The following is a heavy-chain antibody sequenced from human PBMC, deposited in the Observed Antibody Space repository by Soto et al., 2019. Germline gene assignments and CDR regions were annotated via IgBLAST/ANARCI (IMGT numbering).Heavy chain of an antibody. CDR1: GYMFITYG. J-gene: IGHJ4*02. CDR2: INAGYGNT. D-gene: IGHD7-27*01. CDR3: ARDTGDGTFDV. V-gene: IGHV1-3*01. Sequence: ASVKVSCKASGYMFITYGFNWVRQAPGQGLEWMGWINAGYGNTKSSQKFQDRVTISRDTSASTAYMELTSVRSEDTAVYYCARDTGDGTFDVWGQGTLVTVS.